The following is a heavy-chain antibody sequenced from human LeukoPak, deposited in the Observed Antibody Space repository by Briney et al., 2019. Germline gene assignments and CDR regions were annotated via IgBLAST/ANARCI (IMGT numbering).Heavy chain of an antibody. Sequence: QTLSLTCSVSGMSNTSRHYWGWIRQPPRKGLEWIGSTSHSDSPYYNPSLESRVTISLDTSRNQFSLKLSSVTPADTAVYYCAGAKNWGQGTLVTVSS. CDR3: AGAKN. CDR2: TSHSDSP. CDR1: GMSNTSRHY. V-gene: IGHV4-38-2*02. J-gene: IGHJ4*02.